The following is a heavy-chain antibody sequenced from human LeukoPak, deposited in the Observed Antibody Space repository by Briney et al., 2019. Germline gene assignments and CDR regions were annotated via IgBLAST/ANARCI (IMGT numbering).Heavy chain of an antibody. Sequence: GGSLRLSCAASGFTFSDYYMSWIRQAPGKWLEWVSYISSSGSTIYYADSVKGRFTISRDNAKNSLYLQMNSLRAEDTAVYYCARDSPHITIFGVVIIFDYWGQGTLVTVSS. J-gene: IGHJ4*02. V-gene: IGHV3-11*01. CDR2: ISSSGSTI. CDR1: GFTFSDYY. CDR3: ARDSPHITIFGVVIIFDY. D-gene: IGHD3-3*01.